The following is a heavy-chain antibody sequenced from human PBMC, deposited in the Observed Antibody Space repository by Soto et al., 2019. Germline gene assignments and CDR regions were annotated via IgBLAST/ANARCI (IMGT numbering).Heavy chain of an antibody. Sequence: QVQLVQSGAEVKKPGSSLKVSCKVFGETLNSNPIGWVRQAPGQGLEWVGGIVPLSDRTNYAQELQGRVTVPAEGATSTVYMELSNLKSDDTAVYYCARKSGRDCHSGGGCFSLDVWGQGSLITVSS. CDR1: GETLNSNP. CDR2: IVPLSDRT. V-gene: IGHV1-69*01. D-gene: IGHD2-15*01. CDR3: ARKSGRDCHSGGGCFSLDV. J-gene: IGHJ4*02.